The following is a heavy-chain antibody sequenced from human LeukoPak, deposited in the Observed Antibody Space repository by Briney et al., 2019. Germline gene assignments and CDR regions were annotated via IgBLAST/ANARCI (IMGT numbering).Heavy chain of an antibody. CDR1: GYSFTGNY. CDR2: VNPISGGT. Sequence: ASVKVSCKASGYSFTGNYMHWVRQAPGQGLEWMGWVNPISGGTNYAQKFQGRVTMTRDTPISTAYMELSRLSSVTAADTAMYYCAKWYSVGWNYYFDLWGRGTLVTVSS. J-gene: IGHJ2*01. CDR3: AKWYSVGWNYYFDL. V-gene: IGHV1-2*02. D-gene: IGHD1-7*01.